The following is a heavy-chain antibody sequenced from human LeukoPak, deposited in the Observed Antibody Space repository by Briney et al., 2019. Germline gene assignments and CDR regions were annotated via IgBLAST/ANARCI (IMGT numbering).Heavy chain of an antibody. V-gene: IGHV3-21*01. D-gene: IGHD6-13*01. J-gene: IGHJ4*02. CDR2: ISGSSSYI. CDR1: GLTFSTYS. CDR3: ARDGRSRGYPAVDY. Sequence: GGSLRLSCVASGLTFSTYSMDWVRQAPGKGLEWVSSISGSSSYIYYADSVKGRFTISRDNAKKSLFLQMSSLRAEDTAVYYCARDGRSRGYPAVDYWGQGTLVTVSS.